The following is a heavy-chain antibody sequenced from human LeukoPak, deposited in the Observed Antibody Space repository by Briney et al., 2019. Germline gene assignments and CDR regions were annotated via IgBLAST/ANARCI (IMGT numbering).Heavy chain of an antibody. Sequence: SETLSLTCTVSGGSISSYYWSWIRQPPGKGLEWIGYIYYSGSTNYNPSLKSRVTISVDTSKNQFSLKLSSVTAADTAVYYCARGANWFDPWGQGTLVTVSS. J-gene: IGHJ5*02. CDR2: IYYSGST. CDR3: ARGANWFDP. CDR1: GGSISSYY. V-gene: IGHV4-59*01.